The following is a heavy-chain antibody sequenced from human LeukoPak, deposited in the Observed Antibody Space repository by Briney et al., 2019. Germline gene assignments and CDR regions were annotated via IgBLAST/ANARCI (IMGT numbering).Heavy chain of an antibody. J-gene: IGHJ4*02. Sequence: SETLSLTCTVSGYSISSGYYWGWIRQPPGKGLEWIGSIYHSGSTYYNPSLKSRVTISVDTSKNQFSLKLSSVTAADTAVYYCARSRSSGYSYGPFDYWGQGTLVTVSS. D-gene: IGHD5-18*01. CDR2: IYHSGST. V-gene: IGHV4-38-2*02. CDR1: GYSISSGYY. CDR3: ARSRSSGYSYGPFDY.